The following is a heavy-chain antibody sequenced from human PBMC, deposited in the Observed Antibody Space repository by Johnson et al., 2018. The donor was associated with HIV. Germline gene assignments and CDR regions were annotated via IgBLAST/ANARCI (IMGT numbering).Heavy chain of an antibody. D-gene: IGHD6-19*01. Sequence: MQLVESGGGLVQPGGSPRLSCAASGFTVSSNYMSWVRQAPEKGLEWVSVIYSGGSTYYADSVKGRFTISRDNSKNTLYLQMNSLRAEDTAVYYCARDAGQWLDDAFDIWGQGTMVTVSS. J-gene: IGHJ3*02. CDR3: ARDAGQWLDDAFDI. V-gene: IGHV3-66*01. CDR1: GFTVSSNY. CDR2: IYSGGST.